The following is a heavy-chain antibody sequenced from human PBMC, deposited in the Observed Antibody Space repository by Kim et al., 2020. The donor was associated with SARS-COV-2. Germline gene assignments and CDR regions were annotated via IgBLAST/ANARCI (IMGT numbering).Heavy chain of an antibody. CDR2: IYNSGST. Sequence: SETLSLTCTVSGGSINNVDHYWSWIRQTPGKGLEWIGHIYNSGSTNYNPSLKSRLTISVDTSKNQFSMKLNSVTASDTAVHYCATHIALFPFYFFDYLG. CDR1: GGSINNVDHY. CDR3: ATHIALFPFYFFDY. D-gene: IGHD2-21*01. V-gene: IGHV4-30-4*08. J-gene: IGHJ4*01.